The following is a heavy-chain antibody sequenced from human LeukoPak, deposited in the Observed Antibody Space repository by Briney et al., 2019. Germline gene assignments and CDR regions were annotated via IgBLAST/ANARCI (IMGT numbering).Heavy chain of an antibody. CDR1: GFTFYSYA. D-gene: IGHD3-9*01. CDR3: ARDWYDNSDAFDI. CDR2: FSGSGGST. J-gene: IGHJ3*02. V-gene: IGHV3-23*01. Sequence: GGSLRLSCAASGFTFYSYAMNWVRQAPGKGLEWVSTFSGSGGSTYYADSVKGRFTISRDNSKNTLYLQMNSLRAEDTALYYCARDWYDNSDAFDIWGQGTMVTVSS.